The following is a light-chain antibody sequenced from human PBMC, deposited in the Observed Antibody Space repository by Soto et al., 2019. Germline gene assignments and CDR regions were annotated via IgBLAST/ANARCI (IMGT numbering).Light chain of an antibody. CDR1: SSDVGGYNY. Sequence: QSVLTQPASVSGSPGQSITISCTGTSSDVGGYNYVSWYQQHPGKAPKLMIYDVSKRPSGVPARFSGSNSGNTASLTVSGLQAEDEADYYCSSYAGTHIVFGTGTKVTVL. J-gene: IGLJ1*01. CDR2: DVS. CDR3: SSYAGTHIV. V-gene: IGLV2-8*01.